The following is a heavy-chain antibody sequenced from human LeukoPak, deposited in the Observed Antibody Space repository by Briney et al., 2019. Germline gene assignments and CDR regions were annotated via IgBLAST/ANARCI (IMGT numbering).Heavy chain of an antibody. CDR1: GFTFSSYS. J-gene: IGHJ4*02. CDR3: ARENGYDY. V-gene: IGHV3-21*01. CDR2: ISSSGSYI. D-gene: IGHD5-24*01. Sequence: GGSLRLSCAASGFTFSSYSMNWVRQAPGKGLEWVSSISSSGSYIYYADSVKGRFTISRDNAKNSLYLQMNSLRAEDTAVYYCARENGYDYWGQGTLVTVSS.